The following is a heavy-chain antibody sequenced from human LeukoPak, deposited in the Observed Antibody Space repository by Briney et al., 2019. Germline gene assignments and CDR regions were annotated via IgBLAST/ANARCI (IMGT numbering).Heavy chain of an antibody. Sequence: GGSLRLSCAASGFTFSSYDIYWVRQAPGKGLEWVAVISYDGSNKYYADSVKGRFTISRDNSKNTLYLQMNSLRAEDTAVYYCAKVKEATPYFDYWRQGTLVTVSS. CDR3: AKVKEATPYFDY. J-gene: IGHJ4*02. CDR1: GFTFSSYD. CDR2: ISYDGSNK. D-gene: IGHD5-24*01. V-gene: IGHV3-30*18.